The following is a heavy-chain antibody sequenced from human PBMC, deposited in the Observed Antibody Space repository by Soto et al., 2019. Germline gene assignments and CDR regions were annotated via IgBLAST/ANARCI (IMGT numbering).Heavy chain of an antibody. CDR3: VRDRAFFDTTDY. V-gene: IGHV3-74*01. CDR1: GFTFSNYW. D-gene: IGHD1-26*01. J-gene: IGHJ4*01. Sequence: PGGSLRLSCAASGFTFSNYWMHWVRQVPGKGLVWISRIHNDGSTTNYADYVKGRSTISRDNAKNTLYLQMNGLRVEDTAVYYCVRDRAFFDTTDYWGHGTLVTVSS. CDR2: IHNDGSTT.